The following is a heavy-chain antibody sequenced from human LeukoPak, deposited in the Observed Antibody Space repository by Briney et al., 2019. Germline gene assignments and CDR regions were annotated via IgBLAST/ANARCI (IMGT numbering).Heavy chain of an antibody. D-gene: IGHD3-16*01. CDR2: IIPIFGTA. CDR3: ARGLGNPSGVDY. CDR1: GGTFSSYA. Sequence: SVKVSCKASGGTFSSYAISWVRQAPGQGLEWMGRIIPIFGTANYAQKFQGRVTITTDESTSTAYMELSSLRSEDTAVYYCARGLGNPSGVDYWGQGTLVTVSS. V-gene: IGHV1-69*05. J-gene: IGHJ4*02.